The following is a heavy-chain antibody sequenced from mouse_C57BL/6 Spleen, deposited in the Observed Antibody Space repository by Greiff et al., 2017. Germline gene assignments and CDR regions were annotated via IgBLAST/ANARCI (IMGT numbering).Heavy chain of an antibody. V-gene: IGHV1-15*01. CDR2: IDPETGGT. CDR3: TRDPNYYGSSSYYFDY. CDR1: GYTFTDYE. D-gene: IGHD1-1*01. Sequence: QVQLKQSGAELVRPGASVTLSCKASGYTFTDYEMHWVKQTPVHGLEWIGAIDPETGGTAYNQKFKGKAILTADKSSSTAYMELRSLTSEDSAVYYCTRDPNYYGSSSYYFDYWGQGTTLTVSS. J-gene: IGHJ2*01.